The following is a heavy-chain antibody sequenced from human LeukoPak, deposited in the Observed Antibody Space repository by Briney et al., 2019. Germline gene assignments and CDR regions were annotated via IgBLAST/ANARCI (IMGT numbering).Heavy chain of an antibody. J-gene: IGHJ4*02. Sequence: PGGSLRLSCAASGFTFSSYAMSWVRQAPGKGLEWVSAISGSGGSTYYADSVKGRLNISRDNSNNTLYLQMNSLRAEDTAVYYCASLYYYDGSSSETADYWGQGTLVTVSS. D-gene: IGHD3-22*01. CDR2: ISGSGGST. CDR1: GFTFSSYA. V-gene: IGHV3-23*01. CDR3: ASLYYYDGSSSETADY.